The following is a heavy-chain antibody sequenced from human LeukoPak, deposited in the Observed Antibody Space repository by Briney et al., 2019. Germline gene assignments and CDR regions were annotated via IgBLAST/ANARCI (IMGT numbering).Heavy chain of an antibody. CDR3: ARDLSTDAAGYGMDV. Sequence: PGGSLRLSCAASGFTVSSNYMSWVRQAPGKGLEWVSVIYSGGSTYYADSVKGRFTISRDNSKNTLYLQMNSLRAEDTAVYYCARDLSTDAAGYGMDVWGQGTTVTVSS. CDR2: IYSGGST. J-gene: IGHJ6*02. CDR1: GFTVSSNY. V-gene: IGHV3-53*05. D-gene: IGHD2-8*02.